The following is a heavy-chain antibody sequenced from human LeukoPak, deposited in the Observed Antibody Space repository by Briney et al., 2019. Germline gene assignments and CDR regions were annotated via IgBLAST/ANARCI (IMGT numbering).Heavy chain of an antibody. CDR1: GGSDSSYY. V-gene: IGHV4-4*07. CDR3: AMSAYSSVWYSDY. Sequence: PSETLSLTCTVSGGSDSSYYWSWIRQPAGKGLEWIGRISTSGSTNYIPSLKSRVTMSVDTSKNQFSLKLSSVTAADAAVYYCAMSAYSSVWYSDYWGQGTLVTVSS. D-gene: IGHD6-19*01. J-gene: IGHJ4*02. CDR2: ISTSGST.